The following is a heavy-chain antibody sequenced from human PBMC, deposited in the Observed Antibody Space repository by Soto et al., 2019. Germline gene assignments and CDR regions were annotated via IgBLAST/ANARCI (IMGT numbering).Heavy chain of an antibody. D-gene: IGHD3-16*02. Sequence: EVQLLESGGGLVQPGGSLRLSCAASGFTFSSYAMSWVRQAPGKGLEWVSAISGSGGSTYYADSVKGRFTISRDNSKNTLYLQMNSLRAEDTAVYYCAKDGSGLRLGELSLWAPYYFDYWGQGTLVTVSS. J-gene: IGHJ4*02. CDR3: AKDGSGLRLGELSLWAPYYFDY. CDR1: GFTFSSYA. CDR2: ISGSGGST. V-gene: IGHV3-23*01.